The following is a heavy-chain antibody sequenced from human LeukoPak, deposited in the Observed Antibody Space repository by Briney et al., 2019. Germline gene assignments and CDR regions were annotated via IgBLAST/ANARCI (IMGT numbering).Heavy chain of an antibody. D-gene: IGHD6-6*01. J-gene: IGHJ4*02. CDR3: ASQYGSSSSVSLGGY. Sequence: PGGSLRLSCTASGFTFGDYAMHWVRQAPGKGLEWVAVISYDGSNKYYADSVKGRFTISRDNSKNTLYLQMNSLRAEDTAVYYCASQYGSSSSVSLGGYWGQGTLVTVSS. V-gene: IGHV3-30*04. CDR1: GFTFGDYA. CDR2: ISYDGSNK.